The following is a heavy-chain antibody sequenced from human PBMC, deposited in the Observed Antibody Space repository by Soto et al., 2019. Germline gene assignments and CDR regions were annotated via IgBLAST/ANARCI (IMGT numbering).Heavy chain of an antibody. Sequence: LRLSCAASGFTFSDYYMSWIRQAPGKGLEWVSYISSSSSYTNYADSVKGRFTISRDNAKNSLYLQMNSLRAEDTAVYYCARGNSSSWYLHYYYYGMDVWGQGTTVTVSS. J-gene: IGHJ6*02. CDR2: ISSSSSYT. CDR3: ARGNSSSWYLHYYYYGMDV. CDR1: GFTFSDYY. V-gene: IGHV3-11*06. D-gene: IGHD6-13*01.